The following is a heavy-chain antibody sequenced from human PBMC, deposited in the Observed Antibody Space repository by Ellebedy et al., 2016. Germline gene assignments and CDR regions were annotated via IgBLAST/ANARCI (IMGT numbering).Heavy chain of an antibody. D-gene: IGHD2-21*02. CDR1: GFTFSSYA. Sequence: LSLTCAASGFTFSSYAMSWARQAPGRRLEWVSAISGSGGSTHYVDSVRGRFTISRDNSKNTLYLQMTSLRAEDTAVYYCARAPTAIFAHFYYYYYYMDVWGKGTTVTVSS. CDR2: ISGSGGST. J-gene: IGHJ6*03. CDR3: ARAPTAIFAHFYYYYYYMDV. V-gene: IGHV3-23*01.